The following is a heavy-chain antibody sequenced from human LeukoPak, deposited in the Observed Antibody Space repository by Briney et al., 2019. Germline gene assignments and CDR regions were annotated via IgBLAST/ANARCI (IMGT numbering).Heavy chain of an antibody. D-gene: IGHD2-15*01. CDR1: AFTFSNYA. J-gene: IGHJ5*02. Sequence: GGSLRLSCAASAFTFSNYAMSWVRQAPGKGLEWVANIKQDGSEKDYVDSVKGRFTISRDNAKNSLYLQMNSLRAEDTAVYYCARGCSGGSCKEPKIDPWGQGTLVTVSS. CDR3: ARGCSGGSCKEPKIDP. V-gene: IGHV3-7*01. CDR2: IKQDGSEK.